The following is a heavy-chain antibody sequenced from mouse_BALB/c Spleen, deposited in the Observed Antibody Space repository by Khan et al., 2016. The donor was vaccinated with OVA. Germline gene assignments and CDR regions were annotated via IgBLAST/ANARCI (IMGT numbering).Heavy chain of an antibody. D-gene: IGHD2-12*01. CDR3: ARSTYRYAFVY. CDR2: IIYTGYT. CDR1: GDSITSGY. J-gene: IGHJ3*01. V-gene: IGHV3-8*02. Sequence: EVQLQESGPSLVKPSQTLSLTCSVTGDSITSGYWNWIRKFPENKLEYMGYIIYTGYTYYNPSLQSRISITRHTSKNQYYLQLNSGTDEDTATYYCARSTYRYAFVYWGQGTLVTVSA.